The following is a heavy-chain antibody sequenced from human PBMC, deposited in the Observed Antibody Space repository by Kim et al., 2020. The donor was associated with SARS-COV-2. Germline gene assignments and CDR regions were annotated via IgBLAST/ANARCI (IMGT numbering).Heavy chain of an antibody. Sequence: WYADSGGGRFTVSRDNSKNTMYLQLKSLRAEDTAVYYCARVPRHDYYFDSWGPGALVTVSS. V-gene: IGHV3-66*01. D-gene: IGHD1-1*01. CDR3: ARVPRHDYYFDS. J-gene: IGHJ4*02.